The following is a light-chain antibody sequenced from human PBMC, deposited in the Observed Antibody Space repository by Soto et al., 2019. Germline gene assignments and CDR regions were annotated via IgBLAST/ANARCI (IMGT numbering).Light chain of an antibody. V-gene: IGKV3-11*01. CDR1: QSISGA. J-gene: IGKJ5*01. CDR2: DAS. CDR3: QQYNSWPPIT. Sequence: EIVLTQYPATLSLSPGERSTLSCLASQSISGALAWYQQKPGQAPRLLIYDASNRATGIPARFSGSGSGTDFTLTISSLEPEDFVVYYCQQYNSWPPITFGQGTRLDIK.